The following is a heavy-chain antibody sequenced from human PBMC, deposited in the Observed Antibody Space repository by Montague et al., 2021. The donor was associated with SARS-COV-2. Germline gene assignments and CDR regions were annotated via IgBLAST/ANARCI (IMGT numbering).Heavy chain of an antibody. Sequence: SETLSLTCAVSGGSISSSSYYWGWIRQPPGKGLEWIGSIHYSGSTYYNPSFKSRVSISVDTSKNQFSLKLSSVTAADTAVYYCARLWDTVYYYYGMDVWGKGTTVTVSS. CDR2: IHYSGST. CDR1: GGSISSSSYY. CDR3: ARLWDTVYYYYGMDV. D-gene: IGHD1-26*01. V-gene: IGHV4-39*01. J-gene: IGHJ6*04.